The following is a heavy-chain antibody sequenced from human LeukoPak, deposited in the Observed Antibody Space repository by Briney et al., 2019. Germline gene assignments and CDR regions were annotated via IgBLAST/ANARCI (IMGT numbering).Heavy chain of an antibody. D-gene: IGHD2-15*01. V-gene: IGHV1-2*02. J-gene: IGHJ4*02. CDR3: ARVGCSGGSCYTDFDY. Sequence: ASVKVSCKASGYTFTGYYMHWVRQAPGQGLEWMGWINPNSGGTNYAQKFQGRVTMTRDTSISTAYMELSRLRSDDTAVYCCARVGCSGGSCYTDFDYWGQGTLVTVSS. CDR1: GYTFTGYY. CDR2: INPNSGGT.